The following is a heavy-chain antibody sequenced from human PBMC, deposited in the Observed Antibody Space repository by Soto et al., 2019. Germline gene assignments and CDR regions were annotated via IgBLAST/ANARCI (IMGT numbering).Heavy chain of an antibody. CDR1: GFTVSSNY. J-gene: IGHJ5*02. Sequence: GGSLRLSCAASGFTVSSNYMSWVRQAPGKGLEWVSVIYSGGSTYYADSVKGRFTISRHNSKNTLYLQMNSLRAEDTAVYYCARASIVATIGIWFDPWGQGTLVTVSS. V-gene: IGHV3-53*04. D-gene: IGHD5-12*01. CDR2: IYSGGST. CDR3: ARASIVATIGIWFDP.